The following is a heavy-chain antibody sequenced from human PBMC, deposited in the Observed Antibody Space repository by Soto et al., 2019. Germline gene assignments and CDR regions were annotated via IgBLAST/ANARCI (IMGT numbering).Heavy chain of an antibody. CDR1: GDSISDYF. Sequence: SETLSLTCTVSGDSISDYFRSWIRQPPARGLEWIGYVHDSGRTSYKPSLNSRVTISLDTSKRQFSLKLTSVTAADTAVYYCATTARHEVTGTVWHYWGQGTRVTVS. D-gene: IGHD6-19*01. J-gene: IGHJ4*02. CDR3: ATTARHEVTGTVWHY. CDR2: VHDSGRT. V-gene: IGHV4-59*08.